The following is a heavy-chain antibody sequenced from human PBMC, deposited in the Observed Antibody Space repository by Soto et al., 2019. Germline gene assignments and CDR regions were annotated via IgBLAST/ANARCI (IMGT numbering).Heavy chain of an antibody. V-gene: IGHV3-21*01. Sequence: PGGPLRLSCAASGFTFSSYTMDWVRQAPGKGLQWVSSISITSSYIYYADSVKGRFAISRDNTKNSLSLQMNNLRAEDTAVYYCARENSVQAWLHHFDHWGLGTLVTVSS. CDR1: GFTFSSYT. CDR3: ARENSVQAWLHHFDH. CDR2: ISITSSYI. D-gene: IGHD5-18*01. J-gene: IGHJ4*02.